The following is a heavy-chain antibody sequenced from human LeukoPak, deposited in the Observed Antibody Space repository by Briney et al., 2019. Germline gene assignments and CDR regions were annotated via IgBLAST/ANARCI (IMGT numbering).Heavy chain of an antibody. V-gene: IGHV3-48*01. CDR2: ISSSSSTI. J-gene: IGHJ4*02. CDR3: ARDQGSSSMEFDY. D-gene: IGHD6-6*01. Sequence: SGGSLRLSCAASGFTFSSYSMNWVRQAPGKGLEWVSYISSSSSTIYYADSVKGRFTISRDNAKNSLYLQMNSLRAEDTAVYYCARDQGSSSMEFDYWGQGTLVTVSS. CDR1: GFTFSSYS.